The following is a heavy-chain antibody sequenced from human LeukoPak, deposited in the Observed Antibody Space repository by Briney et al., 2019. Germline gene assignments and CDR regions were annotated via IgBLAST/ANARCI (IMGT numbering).Heavy chain of an antibody. CDR3: AKDPDSSGRTEDYFDY. CDR1: GFTFSSYA. CDR2: ISGSGGST. D-gene: IGHD3-22*01. V-gene: IGHV3-23*01. J-gene: IGHJ4*02. Sequence: PGGSLRLSCAASGFTFSSYAMSWVRQAPGKGLEWVSAISGSGGSTYYADSVKGRFTISRDNSKNTLYLQMNSLRAEDTAVYYCAKDPDSSGRTEDYFDYWGQGTLVTVSS.